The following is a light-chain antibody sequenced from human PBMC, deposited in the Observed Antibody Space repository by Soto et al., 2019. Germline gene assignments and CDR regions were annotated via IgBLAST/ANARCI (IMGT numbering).Light chain of an antibody. CDR2: DAS. J-gene: IGKJ1*01. CDR1: QTISNW. Sequence: DIQMTQSPSTLSASVEDRVTITCRASQTISNWLTWYQQKPGKAPKLLIYDASTLQSGVPSRFSGSRSGTEFTLTISSLQPDDFATYYCQQSYSNPEAFGQGTKVDIK. V-gene: IGKV1-5*01. CDR3: QQSYSNPEA.